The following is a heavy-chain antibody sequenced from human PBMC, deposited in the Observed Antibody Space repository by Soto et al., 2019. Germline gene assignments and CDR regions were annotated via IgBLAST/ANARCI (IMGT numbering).Heavy chain of an antibody. CDR2: INSDGSST. CDR3: ARGYCSSTSCPLYAFDI. J-gene: IGHJ3*02. D-gene: IGHD2-2*01. CDR1: GFTFSSYW. V-gene: IGHV3-74*01. Sequence: EVQLVESGGGLVQPGGSLRLPCAASGFTFSSYWMHWVRQAPGKGLVWVSRINSDGSSTSYADSVKGRFTISRDNAKNTLYLQMNSLRAEDTAVYYCARGYCSSTSCPLYAFDIWGQGTMVTVSS.